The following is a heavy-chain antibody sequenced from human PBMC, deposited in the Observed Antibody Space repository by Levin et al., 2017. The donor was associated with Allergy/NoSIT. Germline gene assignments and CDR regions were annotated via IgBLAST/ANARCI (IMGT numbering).Heavy chain of an antibody. CDR3: AREGTRRGGFDY. D-gene: IGHD1-1*01. J-gene: IGHJ4*02. CDR1: GFTFSSTW. V-gene: IGHV3-7*01. CDR2: IKQDGSEK. Sequence: PGGSLRLSCAASGFTFSSTWMSWVRQAPGKGLEWVANIKQDGSEKYFVDSVTGRFTISRDNAKNSLFLQMNSLRAEDTAVYYCAREGTRRGGFDYWGQGTLVTVSS.